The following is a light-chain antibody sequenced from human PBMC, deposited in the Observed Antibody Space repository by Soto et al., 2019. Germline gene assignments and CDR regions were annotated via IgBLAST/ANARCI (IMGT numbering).Light chain of an antibody. CDR3: QKYNNAPWT. Sequence: DLQMTQSPSSLSASVGDRVTITCRASQGISNYLAWYQQKPGKVPKLLIYTASTLQSGVPSRFSGSGSGTDFTLTISSLQSEDVATYYCQKYNNAPWTFGQGTKVDIK. CDR1: QGISNY. CDR2: TAS. J-gene: IGKJ1*01. V-gene: IGKV1-27*01.